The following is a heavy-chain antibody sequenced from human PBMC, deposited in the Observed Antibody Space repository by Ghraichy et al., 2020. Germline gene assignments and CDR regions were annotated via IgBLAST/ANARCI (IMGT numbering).Heavy chain of an antibody. CDR3: ARDRGSSGWHDFDH. CDR2: IYHSGNT. D-gene: IGHD6-19*01. V-gene: IGHV4-38-2*02. J-gene: IGHJ4*02. Sequence: SETLSLTCTVSDYSISSGYYWGWIRQPPGKGLEWIGSIYHSGNTYYNPSLESRVTISVDTSKNQFSLRLSSVTAADTAVYYCARDRGSSGWHDFDHWGQGTLVTVSS. CDR1: DYSISSGYY.